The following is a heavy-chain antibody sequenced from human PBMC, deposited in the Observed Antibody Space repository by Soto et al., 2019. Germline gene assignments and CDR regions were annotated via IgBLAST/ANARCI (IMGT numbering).Heavy chain of an antibody. CDR2: IWYDGSNK. J-gene: IGHJ4*02. CDR1: GFTFSRYG. Sequence: QVQLVESGGGVVQPGRSLRLSCAASGFTFSRYGMHWVRQAPGKGLEWVAVIWYDGSNKYYADSVKGRFTISRDNSKNTLYLQMNSLRAEDTAVYYCARIGSSGYSYYFDYWGQGTLVTVSS. D-gene: IGHD3-22*01. CDR3: ARIGSSGYSYYFDY. V-gene: IGHV3-33*01.